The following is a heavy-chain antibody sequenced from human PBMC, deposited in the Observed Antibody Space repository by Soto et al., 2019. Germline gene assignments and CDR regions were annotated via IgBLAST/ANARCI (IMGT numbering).Heavy chain of an antibody. V-gene: IGHV1-18*01. D-gene: IGHD3-10*01. CDR1: GYTFTSYG. Sequence: QVQLVQSGAEVKKPGASVKVSCKASGYTFTSYGISWVRQAPGQGLEWMGWISAYNGNTTYAQKLHGTVTTTTDPSTSTASMELRSLISDHTAVYYCPSAYYYGSGGASWGQGTLFTVSS. CDR2: ISAYNGNT. J-gene: IGHJ5*02. CDR3: PSAYYYGSGGAS.